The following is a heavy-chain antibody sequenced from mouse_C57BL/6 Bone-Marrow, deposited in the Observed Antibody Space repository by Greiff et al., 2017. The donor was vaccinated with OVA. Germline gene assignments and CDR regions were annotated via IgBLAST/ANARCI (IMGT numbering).Heavy chain of an antibody. CDR2: INPGSGGT. CDR3: AREGFAY. CDR1: GYAFTNYL. J-gene: IGHJ3*01. Sequence: VQGVESGAELVRPGTSVKVSCKASGYAFTNYLIEWVKQRPGQGLEWIGVINPGSGGTNYNEKFKGKATLTADKSSSTAYMQLSSLTSEDSAVYFCAREGFAYWGQGTLVTVSA. V-gene: IGHV1-54*01.